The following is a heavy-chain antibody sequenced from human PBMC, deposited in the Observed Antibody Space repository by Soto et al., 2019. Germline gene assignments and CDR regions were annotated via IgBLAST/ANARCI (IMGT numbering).Heavy chain of an antibody. CDR3: ARAQYTGSYFDACDV. CDR1: GFSFSSYG. J-gene: IGHJ3*01. V-gene: IGHV3-33*03. CDR2: IWYDGSNK. Sequence: GGSLRLSCAASGFSFSSYGMHWVRQAPGKGLDWVAVIWYDGSNKYYAESVKGRFTISRDNSKNTLYMQMNSLTVEDTAVYYCARAQYTGSYFDACDVWGQGTMVTVSS. D-gene: IGHD1-26*01.